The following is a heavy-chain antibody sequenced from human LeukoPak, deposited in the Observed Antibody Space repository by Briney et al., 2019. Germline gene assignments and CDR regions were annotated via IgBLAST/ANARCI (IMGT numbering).Heavy chain of an antibody. J-gene: IGHJ6*02. D-gene: IGHD5-18*01. CDR3: ARYIQRKGYYYYYGMDV. V-gene: IGHV1-2*02. CDR2: INPNSGGT. CDR1: GYTFTGYY. Sequence: GASVKISCKASGYTFTGYYMHWVRQAPGQGLEWMGWINPNSGGTNYAQKFQGRVTMTRDTSISTAYMELSRLRSDDTAVYYCARYIQRKGYYYYYGMDVWGQGTTVTVSS.